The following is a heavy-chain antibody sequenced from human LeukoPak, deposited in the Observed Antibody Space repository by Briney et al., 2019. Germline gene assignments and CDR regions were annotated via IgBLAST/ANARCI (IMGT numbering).Heavy chain of an antibody. Sequence: GASVKVSCKASGYTFTSYYMHWVRQAPGQGLEWMGIINPSGGSTNYAQKFQGRVTITADESTSTAYMELSSLRSEDTAVYYCARVWSGVVITPSAGYYYGMDVWGQGTTVTVSS. V-gene: IGHV1-46*01. CDR1: GYTFTSYY. D-gene: IGHD3-3*01. CDR2: INPSGGST. CDR3: ARVWSGVVITPSAGYYYGMDV. J-gene: IGHJ6*02.